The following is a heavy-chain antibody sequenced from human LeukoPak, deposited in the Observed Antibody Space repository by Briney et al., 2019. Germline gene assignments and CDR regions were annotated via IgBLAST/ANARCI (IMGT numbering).Heavy chain of an antibody. Sequence: SETLSLTCAVYGGSFSGYYWSWIRQPPGKGLEWIGEINHSGSTNYNPSLKSRVTISVDTSKNQFSLKLSSVTAADTAVYYCARGREHDYGDYWFDYWGQGTLVTVSS. CDR1: GGSFSGYY. V-gene: IGHV4-34*01. CDR2: INHSGST. D-gene: IGHD4-17*01. J-gene: IGHJ4*02. CDR3: ARGREHDYGDYWFDY.